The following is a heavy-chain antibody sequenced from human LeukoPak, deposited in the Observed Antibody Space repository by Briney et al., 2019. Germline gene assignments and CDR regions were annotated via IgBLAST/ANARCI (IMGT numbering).Heavy chain of an antibody. J-gene: IGHJ4*02. V-gene: IGHV3-7*01. D-gene: IGHD1-1*01. CDR2: IKQDGSEK. CDR3: ARDPVVER. Sequence: GGSLRLSCAASGFTFSSYGMHWVRQAPGKGLEWVANIKQDGSEKYYVDSVKGRFTISRDNAKNSLYLQMNSLRAEDTAVYYCARDPVVERWGQGTLVTVSS. CDR1: GFTFSSYG.